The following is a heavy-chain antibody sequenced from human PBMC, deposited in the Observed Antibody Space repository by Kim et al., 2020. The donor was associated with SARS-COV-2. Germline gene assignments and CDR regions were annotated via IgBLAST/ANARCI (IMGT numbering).Heavy chain of an antibody. CDR3: AKDLWFGESHLDY. J-gene: IGHJ4*02. D-gene: IGHD3-10*01. V-gene: IGHV3-30*18. Sequence: GGSLRLSCAASGFTFSSYGMHWVRQAPGKGLEWVAVISYDGSNKYYADSVKGRFTISRDNSKNTLYLQMNSLRAEDTAVYYCAKDLWFGESHLDYWGQGTLVTVSS. CDR2: ISYDGSNK. CDR1: GFTFSSYG.